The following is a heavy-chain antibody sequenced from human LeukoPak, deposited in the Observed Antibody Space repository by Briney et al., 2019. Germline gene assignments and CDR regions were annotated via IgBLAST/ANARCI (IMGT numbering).Heavy chain of an antibody. J-gene: IGHJ5*02. CDR1: GYTFTSYG. V-gene: IGHV1-18*01. D-gene: IGHD3-10*01. CDR2: ISAYNGNT. Sequence: ASVKVSCKASGYTFTSYGISWVRQAPGQGLEWMGWISAYNGNTNYAQKLQGRVTMTTDTSTSTAYMELSRLRSDDTAVYYCARDSNYYGSGYGFDPWGQGTLVTVSS. CDR3: ARDSNYYGSGYGFDP.